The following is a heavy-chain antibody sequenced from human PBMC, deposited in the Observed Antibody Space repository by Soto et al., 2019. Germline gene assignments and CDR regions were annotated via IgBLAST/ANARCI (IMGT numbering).Heavy chain of an antibody. D-gene: IGHD2-2*02. V-gene: IGHV3-30*03. CDR3: ASLSLHTANFDY. J-gene: IGHJ4*02. CDR1: GFTFSSYG. Sequence: SLRLSCAASGFTFSSYGMHWVRQAPGNGLERVAIISYDGSNKYYADSVKGRFTISRDNSKNTLYLQMNSLRAEDTAVYYCASLSLHTANFDYWGQGTLVTVSS. CDR2: ISYDGSNK.